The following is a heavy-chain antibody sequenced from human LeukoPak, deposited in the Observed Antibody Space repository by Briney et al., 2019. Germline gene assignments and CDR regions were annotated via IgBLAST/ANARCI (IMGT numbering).Heavy chain of an antibody. CDR3: ASIVATIWGGDY. CDR1: GGSFSGYY. D-gene: IGHD5-12*01. Sequence: SETLSLTCAVYGGSFSGYYWSWIRQPPGKGLEWIGEINHSGSTNYSPSLKSRVTISVDTSKNQFSLKLSSVTAADTAVYYCASIVATIWGGDYWGQGTLVTVSS. J-gene: IGHJ4*02. CDR2: INHSGST. V-gene: IGHV4-34*01.